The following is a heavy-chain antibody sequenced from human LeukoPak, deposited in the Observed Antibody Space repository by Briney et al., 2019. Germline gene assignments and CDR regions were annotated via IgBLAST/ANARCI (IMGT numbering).Heavy chain of an antibody. CDR2: ISYDVSNK. CDR1: GFTFSSYA. J-gene: IGHJ6*03. D-gene: IGHD5-18*01. V-gene: IGHV3-30*01. Sequence: GRSLRLSCAASGFTFSSYAMHWVRQAPGKGLEWVAVISYDVSNKYYADSVKGRFTISRDNSQHTLYLQMNSLRAEDTAVYYCARGPPGYSYGSSDYYYYMDVWGKGTTVTVSS. CDR3: ARGPPGYSYGSSDYYYYMDV.